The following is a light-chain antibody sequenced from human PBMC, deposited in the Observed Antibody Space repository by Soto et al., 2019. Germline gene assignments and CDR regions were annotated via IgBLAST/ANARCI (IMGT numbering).Light chain of an antibody. CDR1: QSISSSY. CDR3: QQYVSWT. V-gene: IGKV3-20*01. J-gene: IGKJ1*01. CDR2: GAS. Sequence: EIVLTQAPGTLSVSPGERATLSCRASQSISSSYLAWYQQKPGQAPRILIYGASSRATGIPDRFSGSGSGTDFTLTISRLEPEDSAIYYCQQYVSWTFGQGTKVEIK.